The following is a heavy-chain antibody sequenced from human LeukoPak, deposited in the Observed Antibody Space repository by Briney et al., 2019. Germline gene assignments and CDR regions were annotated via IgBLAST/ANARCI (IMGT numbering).Heavy chain of an antibody. CDR3: ARDNSVGDYAWWFDP. J-gene: IGHJ5*02. Sequence: ASVKVSCKASGYAFTRHYMHWVRQAPGQGLEWMGLINPSGSSTIYAQKFQGRVTMTRDMSTSTDYMELSSLRSEDTAAYYCARDNSVGDYAWWFDPWGQGTLVTVSS. V-gene: IGHV1-46*01. D-gene: IGHD1-26*01. CDR1: GYAFTRHY. CDR2: INPSGSST.